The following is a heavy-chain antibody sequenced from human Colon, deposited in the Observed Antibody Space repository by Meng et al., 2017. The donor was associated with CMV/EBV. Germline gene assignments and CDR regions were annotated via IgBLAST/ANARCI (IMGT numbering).Heavy chain of an antibody. Sequence: TVSCKASGYTFTNYHRHWVRQAPRQGIEWMGWINTNSGNPAYAQGLSGRFAFSLDTSVSTAYLQISSVKAEDTAIYYCATSLGAGAWGQGTLVTVSS. D-gene: IGHD3-16*01. V-gene: IGHV7-4-1*02. CDR3: ATSLGAGA. CDR1: GYTFTNYH. CDR2: INTNSGNP. J-gene: IGHJ5*02.